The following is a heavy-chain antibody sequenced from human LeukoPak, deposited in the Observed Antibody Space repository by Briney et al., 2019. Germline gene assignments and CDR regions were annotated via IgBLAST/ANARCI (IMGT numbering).Heavy chain of an antibody. CDR2: INHSGST. CDR1: GGSFSGYY. D-gene: IGHD7-27*01. V-gene: IGHV4-34*01. J-gene: IGHJ6*02. CDR3: ATFPSWGPRSYYYYGMGV. Sequence: SETLSLTCAVYGGSFSGYYWSWIRQPPGKGLEWIGEINHSGSTNYNPSLKSRVTISVDTSKNQFSLKLSSVTAADTAVYYCATFPSWGPRSYYYYGMGVWGQGTTVTVSS.